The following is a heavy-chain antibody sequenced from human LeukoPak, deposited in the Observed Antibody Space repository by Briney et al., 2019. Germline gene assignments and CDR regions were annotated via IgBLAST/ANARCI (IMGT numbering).Heavy chain of an antibody. Sequence: PGGSLRLSCAASGFTFSSYSMNWVRQAPGKGLEWVSYISSSSSTIYYADSVKGRFTISRDNAKNSLYLQMNSLRAEDTAVYYCARDWRGFTSSGSYFGFDYWGQGTLVTVSS. CDR3: ARDWRGFTSSGSYFGFDY. D-gene: IGHD1-26*01. CDR1: GFTFSSYS. V-gene: IGHV3-48*01. J-gene: IGHJ4*02. CDR2: ISSSSSTI.